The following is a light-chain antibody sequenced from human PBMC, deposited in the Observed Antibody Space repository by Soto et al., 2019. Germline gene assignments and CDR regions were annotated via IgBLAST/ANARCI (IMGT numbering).Light chain of an antibody. V-gene: IGLV2-11*01. Sequence: QSVLTQPRSVSGSPGPAVTISCSGTSSDVGRYDSVSWYQQFTGNGPKLMIYGVNKRPSGVADRFSGSKSGNTASLTISWLQAEDEADYYCYSGADSCTWVFGGGTQRTVL. CDR3: YSGADSCTWV. CDR1: SSDVGRYDS. CDR2: GVN. J-gene: IGLJ3*02.